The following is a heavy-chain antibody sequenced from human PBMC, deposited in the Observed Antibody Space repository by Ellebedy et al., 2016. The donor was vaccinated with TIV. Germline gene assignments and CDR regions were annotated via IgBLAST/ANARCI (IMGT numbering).Heavy chain of an antibody. Sequence: MPGGSLRLSCTVSGGSISSSNYYWGWIRRPPGKGLEWIGSMLYSERIYYNPSLKSRVTITGDTSKNQFSLRLSSVTAADTAIYYCARHYYSGSGSYKGFQAWGQGTLVTVSS. CDR3: ARHYYSGSGSYKGFQA. CDR1: GGSISSSNYY. V-gene: IGHV4-39*01. CDR2: MLYSERI. D-gene: IGHD3-10*01. J-gene: IGHJ1*01.